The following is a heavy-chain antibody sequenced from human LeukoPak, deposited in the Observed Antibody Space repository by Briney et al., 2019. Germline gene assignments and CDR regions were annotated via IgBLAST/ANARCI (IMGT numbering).Heavy chain of an antibody. CDR3: ASSHFYGSGVDP. J-gene: IGHJ5*02. Sequence: SETLSLTCTVSGGSISTIPLYGGGIRQPPGKGLEWIGRIFDTGSTYDNPSLKSRVTISVDASRNQFSLKLSYVTDLETAVYYCASSHFYGSGVDPWGQGTLVTVSS. D-gene: IGHD3-10*01. CDR2: IFDTGST. V-gene: IGHV4-39*01. CDR1: GGSISTIPLY.